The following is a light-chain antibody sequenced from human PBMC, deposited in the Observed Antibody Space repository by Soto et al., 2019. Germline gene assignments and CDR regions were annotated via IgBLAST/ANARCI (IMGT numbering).Light chain of an antibody. Sequence: QAVVTQPASVSGSPGQSITISCTGTSSDVGGYNYVSWYQQHPGKAPKLMIYDVSNRPSGVSNRFSGSKSGNTASLTISGLQAEDEADYYCSSYTSTEDVVFGGGTKLTVL. CDR2: DVS. CDR3: SSYTSTEDVV. J-gene: IGLJ2*01. V-gene: IGLV2-14*01. CDR1: SSDVGGYNY.